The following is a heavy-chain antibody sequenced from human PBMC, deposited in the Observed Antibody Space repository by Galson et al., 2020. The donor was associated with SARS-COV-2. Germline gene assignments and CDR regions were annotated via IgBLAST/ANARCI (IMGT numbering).Heavy chain of an antibody. V-gene: IGHV6-1*01. J-gene: IGHJ4*02. CDR2: TYYRSQWYN. CDR3: ARGTEGRGVIDYFDY. CDR1: GDSVSGNSVA. D-gene: IGHD3-16*02. Sequence: SHTISLTCAISGDSVSGNSVAWNWIRRSPSRGLEWLGRTYYRSQWYNEYAEALKSRLIINPDTSKNQFSLHLSSVTSEDTAVYYCARGTEGRGVIDYFDYWGQGTLVTVSS.